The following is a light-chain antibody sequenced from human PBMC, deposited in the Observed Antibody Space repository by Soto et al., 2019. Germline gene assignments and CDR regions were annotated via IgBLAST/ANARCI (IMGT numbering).Light chain of an antibody. CDR1: SSNIGSNT. Sequence: QSVLTQPPSASGTPGQRVTISCSGSSSNIGSNTVNWYQQLPGTAPKLLIYSNNQRPSGVPDRFSGSKSGTLASLAISGLQSEDEADYYCAAWDDSLNGAVFGGGTQLTV. CDR3: AAWDDSLNGAV. CDR2: SNN. V-gene: IGLV1-44*01. J-gene: IGLJ7*01.